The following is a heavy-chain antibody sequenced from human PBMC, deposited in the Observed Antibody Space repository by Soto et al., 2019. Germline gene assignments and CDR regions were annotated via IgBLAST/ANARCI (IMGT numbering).Heavy chain of an antibody. CDR2: IIPIFGTA. CDR3: ARDLAYCGGDCYYLNWFDP. D-gene: IGHD2-21*02. CDR1: GGTFSSYA. Sequence: SVKVSCKASGGTFSSYAISWVRQAPGQGLEWMGGIIPIFGTANYAQKFQGRGTITADESTSTAYMELSSLRPEDTAVYYCARDLAYCGGDCYYLNWFDPWGQGTLVTVSS. J-gene: IGHJ5*02. V-gene: IGHV1-69*13.